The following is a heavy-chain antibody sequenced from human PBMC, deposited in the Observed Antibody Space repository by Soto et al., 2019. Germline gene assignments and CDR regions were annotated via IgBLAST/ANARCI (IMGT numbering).Heavy chain of an antibody. D-gene: IGHD2-15*01. V-gene: IGHV3-33*08. J-gene: IGHJ6*02. CDR1: GFTFNTYG. CDR3: ARADCTGAYCYSWPFNYGVDV. CDR2: IWYDGSNK. Sequence: QVQLVESGGGVVQPGGSLRLSCTTSGFTFNTYGMHWVRQAPGTGLEWVAIIWYDGSNKYYADSVKGRFTISRDNSKNTLYLQMSSLRAEDTALYYCARADCTGAYCYSWPFNYGVDVWGQGTTVTVSS.